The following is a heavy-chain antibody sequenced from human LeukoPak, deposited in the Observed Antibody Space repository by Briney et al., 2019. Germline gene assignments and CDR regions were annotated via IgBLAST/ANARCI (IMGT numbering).Heavy chain of an antibody. V-gene: IGHV1-2*02. CDR2: INPNSGGT. Sequence: ASVKVSCKASGYTFTGYYMHWVRQAPGRGLEWMGWINPNSGGTNYAQKFQGRVTMTRDTSISTAYMELSRLRSDDTAVYYCARFSSSNYVPTIDYWGQGTLVTVSS. CDR3: ARFSSSNYVPTIDY. J-gene: IGHJ4*02. D-gene: IGHD3-10*02. CDR1: GYTFTGYY.